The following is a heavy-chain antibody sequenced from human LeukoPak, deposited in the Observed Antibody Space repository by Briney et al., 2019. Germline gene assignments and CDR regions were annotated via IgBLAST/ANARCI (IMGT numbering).Heavy chain of an antibody. CDR2: ISYDGSNK. Sequence: GGSLRLSCAASGFTFSSYGMHWVRQAPGKGLEWVAVISYDGSNKYYADSVKGRFTISRDNSKNTLYLQMNSLRAEDTAVYYCAKDLRLQLVEYNWFDPWGQGTLVTVSS. CDR3: AKDLRLQLVEYNWFDP. D-gene: IGHD6-13*01. CDR1: GFTFSSYG. J-gene: IGHJ5*02. V-gene: IGHV3-30*18.